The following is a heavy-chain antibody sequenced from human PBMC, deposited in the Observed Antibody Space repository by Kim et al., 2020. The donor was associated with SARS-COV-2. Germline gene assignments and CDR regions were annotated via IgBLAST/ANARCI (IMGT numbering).Heavy chain of an antibody. D-gene: IGHD3-22*01. V-gene: IGHV3-30*01. J-gene: IGHJ4*02. CDR3: ARERDSSGFPDS. Sequence: YAAAAKGRFTISRDNCKTTLYLQMNSLRAEDTAVYYCARERDSSGFPDSWGQGTLVTVSS.